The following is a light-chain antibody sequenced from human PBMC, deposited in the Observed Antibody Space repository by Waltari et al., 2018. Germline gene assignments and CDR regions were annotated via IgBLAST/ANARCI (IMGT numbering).Light chain of an antibody. CDR2: GNN. CDR1: RFNNVAHYH. CDR3: QSYDSSLSGWV. V-gene: IGLV1-40*01. Sequence: QSVLTQPPSVSGAPGQRVTNSCTGSRFNNVAHYHVNSYQQLPGTAPKLLIYGNNNRPSGVPDRFSASKSGTSASLAITGLQAEDEADYYCQSYDSSLSGWVFGGRTKLTVL. J-gene: IGLJ3*02.